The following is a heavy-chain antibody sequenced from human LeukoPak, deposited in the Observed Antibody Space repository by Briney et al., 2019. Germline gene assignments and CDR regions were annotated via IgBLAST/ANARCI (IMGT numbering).Heavy chain of an antibody. CDR1: GGSISSSSYY. D-gene: IGHD1-26*01. Sequence: PSETLSLTCTVSGGSISSSSYYWGWIRQPPGKGLEWIGSIYYSGSTYYNPSLKSRVTISVDTSKNQFSLKLSSVTAADTAVYYCASRTAGLYSGSQPYDDYWGQGTLVTVSS. CDR2: IYYSGST. J-gene: IGHJ4*02. V-gene: IGHV4-39*07. CDR3: ASRTAGLYSGSQPYDDY.